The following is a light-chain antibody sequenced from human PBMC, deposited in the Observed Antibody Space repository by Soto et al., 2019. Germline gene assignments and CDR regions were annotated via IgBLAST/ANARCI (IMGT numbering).Light chain of an antibody. V-gene: IGKV3-20*01. J-gene: IGKJ4*01. CDR3: QQSGSSPLT. CDR1: QSVSSSY. CDR2: DAS. Sequence: EIVLTQSPGTLSLSPGERATLSCRASQSVSSSYLAWYQQKPGQAPRLLIYDASSRATGIPDRFSGSGSGTDFTLTISRLEPEDFAVYYCQQSGSSPLTFGGGPKVEIK.